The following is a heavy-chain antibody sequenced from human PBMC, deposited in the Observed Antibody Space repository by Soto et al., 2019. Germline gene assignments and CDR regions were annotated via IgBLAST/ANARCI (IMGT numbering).Heavy chain of an antibody. CDR3: ARTTRITMFGVVPESDY. Sequence: QVQLVQSGAEVKKPGASVKVSCKASGYTFTSYGISWVRQAPGQGLEWMGWISAYNGNTNYAQKLQGRVTMTTDTSTSTAYIELRSLRSDDTAVYYCARTTRITMFGVVPESDYWGQGTMVTVSS. J-gene: IGHJ4*02. CDR1: GYTFTSYG. CDR2: ISAYNGNT. D-gene: IGHD3-3*01. V-gene: IGHV1-18*01.